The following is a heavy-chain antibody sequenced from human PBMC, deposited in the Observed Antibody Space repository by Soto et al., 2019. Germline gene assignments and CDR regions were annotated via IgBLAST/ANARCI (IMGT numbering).Heavy chain of an antibody. J-gene: IGHJ4*02. Sequence: PSETLSLTCTVSGGSISSYYWSWIRQPPGKGLEWIGYIYYSGSTNYNPSLKSRVTISVDTSKNQFSLKLSSVTTADTAVYYCARVGANDFWSGPTQYYFDXWGQGTLGTVS. CDR1: GGSISSYY. CDR3: ARVGANDFWSGPTQYYFDX. D-gene: IGHD3-3*01. V-gene: IGHV4-59*01. CDR2: IYYSGST.